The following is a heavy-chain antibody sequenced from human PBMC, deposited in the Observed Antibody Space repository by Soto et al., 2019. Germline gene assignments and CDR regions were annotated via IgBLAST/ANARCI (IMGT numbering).Heavy chain of an antibody. J-gene: IGHJ4*02. Sequence: QVQLVESGGGVVQPERSLRLSCAASGFTFSNYAMHWVRQARGTGLEWVAVISNDGSNPYYADSVKGRFTISRDNSKNTLYPQMNSLRPEDTAVYYCARTGYDSSGYFVEYYFDYWGQGTLVTVSS. CDR2: ISNDGSNP. CDR3: ARTGYDSSGYFVEYYFDY. V-gene: IGHV3-30-3*01. CDR1: GFTFSNYA. D-gene: IGHD3-22*01.